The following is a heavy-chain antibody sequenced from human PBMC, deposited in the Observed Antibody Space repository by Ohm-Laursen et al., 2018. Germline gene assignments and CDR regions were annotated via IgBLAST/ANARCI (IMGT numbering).Heavy chain of an antibody. J-gene: IGHJ6*02. CDR1: GFIVSNSY. Sequence: SLRLSCAASGFIVSNSYMSWVRQAPGKGLEWVSGINSDGRSTTYADSVKGRFTISRDNAKNTLYVQMNSLRAEDTAVYYCARGNYRGMDVWGQGTTVTVSS. CDR2: INSDGRST. V-gene: IGHV3-74*01. CDR3: ARGNYRGMDV. D-gene: IGHD3-16*02.